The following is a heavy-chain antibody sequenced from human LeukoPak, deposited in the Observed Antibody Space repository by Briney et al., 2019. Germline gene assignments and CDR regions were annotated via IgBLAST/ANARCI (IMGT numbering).Heavy chain of an antibody. D-gene: IGHD6-19*01. CDR3: ARVSGGSSGWYGY. J-gene: IGHJ4*02. CDR2: INPNSGGT. CDR1: GCTFTGYY. Sequence: GASVKVSCKASGCTFTGYYMHWVRQAPGQGLEWMGWINPNSGGTNYAQKFQGRVTMTRDTSISTAYMELSRLRSDDTAVYYCARVSGGSSGWYGYWGQGTLVAVSP. V-gene: IGHV1-2*02.